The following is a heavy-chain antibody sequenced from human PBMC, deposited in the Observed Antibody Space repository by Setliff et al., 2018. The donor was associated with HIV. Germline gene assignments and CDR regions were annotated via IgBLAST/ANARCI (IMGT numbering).Heavy chain of an antibody. CDR1: GYTFSSNY. Sequence: ASVKVSCKASGYTFSSNYMRWVRQAPGQGLEWMGLINPRGETTNYAQKFQGRVTMTRDTSTSTVYMELSSLRSEDTAFYYCTRVAVITDDAFDVWGQGTMVTVSS. CDR3: TRVAVITDDAFDV. V-gene: IGHV1-46*01. CDR2: INPRGETT. D-gene: IGHD3-16*01. J-gene: IGHJ3*01.